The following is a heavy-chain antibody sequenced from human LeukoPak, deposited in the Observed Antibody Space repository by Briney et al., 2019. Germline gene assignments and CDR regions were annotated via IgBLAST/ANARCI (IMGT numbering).Heavy chain of an antibody. Sequence: KASETLSLTCTVSGGSISSGSYYWSWLRQPAGKGLEWIGRIYTSGSTNYNPSLKSRVTISVDTSKNQFSLKLSSVTAADTAVYYCARFEFGGSDYWGQGTLVTVSS. CDR2: IYTSGST. D-gene: IGHD4-23*01. J-gene: IGHJ4*02. CDR3: ARFEFGGSDY. CDR1: GGSISSGSYY. V-gene: IGHV4-61*02.